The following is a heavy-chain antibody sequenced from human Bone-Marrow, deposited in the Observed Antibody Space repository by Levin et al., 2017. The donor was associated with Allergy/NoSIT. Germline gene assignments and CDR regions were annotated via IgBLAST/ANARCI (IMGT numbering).Heavy chain of an antibody. V-gene: IGHV3-33*01. Sequence: GESLKISCAASGFTFSSYGMHWVRQAPGKGLEWVAVIWYDGSNKYYADSVKGRFTISRDNSKNTLYLQMNSLRAEDTAVYYCARDRFIAARPYNWFDPWGQGTLVTVSS. CDR2: IWYDGSNK. D-gene: IGHD6-6*01. CDR3: ARDRFIAARPYNWFDP. J-gene: IGHJ5*02. CDR1: GFTFSSYG.